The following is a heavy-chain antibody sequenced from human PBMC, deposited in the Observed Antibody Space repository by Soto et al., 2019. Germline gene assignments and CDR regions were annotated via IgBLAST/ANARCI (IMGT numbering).Heavy chain of an antibody. D-gene: IGHD6-19*01. Sequence: ASVKVSCKASGYTFTGYYMHWVRQAPGQGLEWMGWINPNSGGTNYAQKFQGRVTMTRDTSISTAYMELSRLRSDDTAVYYCAKDGNWLDVYFDVWGQGTPVTVSS. J-gene: IGHJ4*02. CDR1: GYTFTGYY. V-gene: IGHV1-2*02. CDR3: AKDGNWLDVYFDV. CDR2: INPNSGGT.